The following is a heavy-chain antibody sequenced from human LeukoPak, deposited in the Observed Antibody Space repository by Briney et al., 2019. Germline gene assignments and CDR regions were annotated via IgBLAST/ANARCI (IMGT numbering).Heavy chain of an antibody. CDR3: ATDVAVAGTGAFDI. Sequence: KPSETPSLTCTVSGGSISSGDYYWSWIRQPPGKGLEWIGYIYYTGTTYYSPSLKSRVTISVDTSKNQFSLKLSSVTAADTAVYYCATDVAVAGTGAFDIWGQGTMVTVSS. CDR1: GGSISSGDYY. D-gene: IGHD6-19*01. V-gene: IGHV4-30-4*08. J-gene: IGHJ3*02. CDR2: IYYTGTT.